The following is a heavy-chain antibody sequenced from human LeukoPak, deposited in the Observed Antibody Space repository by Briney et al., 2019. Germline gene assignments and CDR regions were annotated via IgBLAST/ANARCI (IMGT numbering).Heavy chain of an antibody. Sequence: SETLSLTCTVSGGSVSSYYWSWIRRPPGRGLEWIAYLSHSGSSDSNPSLTSRVTTLVDTSKNQFSLKLTSVTAADTAVYYCARGLGGSSGCFGYWGQGTLVTVSS. CDR2: LSHSGSS. D-gene: IGHD6-19*01. V-gene: IGHV4-59*02. CDR3: ARGLGGSSGCFGY. J-gene: IGHJ4*02. CDR1: GGSVSSYY.